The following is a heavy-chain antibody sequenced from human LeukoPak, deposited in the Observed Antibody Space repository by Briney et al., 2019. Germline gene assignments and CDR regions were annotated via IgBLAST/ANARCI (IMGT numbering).Heavy chain of an antibody. CDR3: AKVALFSGYYPPFDY. CDR1: GFTFSNYG. Sequence: GRSLRLSCTASGFTFSNYGMHWVRQAPGKGLEWVAVVSYDGSNEYYADSVKGRFTISRDNSKNTLFLQMNSLRPEDTAVYHCAKVALFSGYYPPFDYWGQGTLVTVSS. J-gene: IGHJ4*02. D-gene: IGHD3-22*01. CDR2: VSYDGSNE. V-gene: IGHV3-30*18.